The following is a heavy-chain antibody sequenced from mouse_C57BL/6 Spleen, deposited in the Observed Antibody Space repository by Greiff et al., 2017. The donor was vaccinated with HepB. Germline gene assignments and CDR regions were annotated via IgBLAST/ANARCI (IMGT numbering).Heavy chain of an antibody. CDR1: GYTFTDYY. CDR3: ARDSNYVYFDV. V-gene: IGHV1-26*01. D-gene: IGHD2-5*01. CDR2: INPNNGGT. Sequence: VQLQQSGPELVKPGASVKISCKASGYTFTDYYMNWVKQSHGKSLEWIGDINPNNGGTSYNQKFKGKATLTVDKSSSTAYMELRSLTSEDSAVYYCARDSNYVYFDVWGTGTTVTVSS. J-gene: IGHJ1*03.